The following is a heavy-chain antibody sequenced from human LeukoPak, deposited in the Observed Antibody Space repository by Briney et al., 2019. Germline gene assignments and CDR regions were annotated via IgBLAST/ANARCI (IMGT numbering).Heavy chain of an antibody. Sequence: GSLRLSCAASGFTFSSYGMHWVRQPPGKGLEWIGSIYYSGSTSYNPSLKSRVTISVDTSKNQFPLKLSSVTAADTAVYYCARHLTGTTRKFDYWGQGTLVTVSS. V-gene: IGHV4-39*01. CDR1: GFTFSSYG. CDR2: IYYSGST. D-gene: IGHD1-7*01. CDR3: ARHLTGTTRKFDY. J-gene: IGHJ4*02.